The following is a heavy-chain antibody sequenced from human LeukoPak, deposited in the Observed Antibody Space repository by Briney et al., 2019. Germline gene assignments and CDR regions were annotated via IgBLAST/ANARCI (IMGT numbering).Heavy chain of an antibody. CDR1: GFTFSSYG. D-gene: IGHD5-12*01. CDR2: VSDDGSNK. Sequence: GGSLRLSCAASGFTFSSYGMHWVRQAPGKGLEWMAVVSDDGSNKYYEDSVRGRFTISRDNYKNTLYLQMSSLRDEDTAVYYCAKPRLRGGYLFDYWGQGTLVTVSS. CDR3: AKPRLRGGYLFDY. V-gene: IGHV3-30*18. J-gene: IGHJ4*02.